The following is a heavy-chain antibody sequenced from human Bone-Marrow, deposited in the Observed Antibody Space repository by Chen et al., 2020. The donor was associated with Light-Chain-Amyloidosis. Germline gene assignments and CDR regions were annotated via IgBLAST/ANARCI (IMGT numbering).Heavy chain of an antibody. V-gene: IGHV5-51*01. CDR1: GYTFPNYW. J-gene: IGHJ4*02. D-gene: IGHD5-12*01. CDR2: IYPDDSDA. Sequence: GYTFPNYWIGWVRQMPGKGLEWMGVIYPDDSDARYSPSFEGQVTISADKSITTAYLQWRSLKASDTTMYYCARRRDGYNFDYWGQGTLVTVSS. CDR3: ARRRDGYNFDY.